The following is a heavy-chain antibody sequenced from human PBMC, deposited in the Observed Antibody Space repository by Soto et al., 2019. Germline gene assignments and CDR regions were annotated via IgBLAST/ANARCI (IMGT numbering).Heavy chain of an antibody. V-gene: IGHV3-23*01. CDR1: GFTFSSYA. J-gene: IGHJ4*02. CDR3: AKAKEVYCSGGSCYSGPGGFDY. Sequence: PGGSLRLSCAASGFTFSSYAMSWVRQAPGKGLEWVSAISGSGGSTYYADSVKGRFTISRDNSKNTLYLQMNSLRAEDTAVYYCAKAKEVYCSGGSCYSGPGGFDYWGQGTLVTVSS. D-gene: IGHD2-15*01. CDR2: ISGSGGST.